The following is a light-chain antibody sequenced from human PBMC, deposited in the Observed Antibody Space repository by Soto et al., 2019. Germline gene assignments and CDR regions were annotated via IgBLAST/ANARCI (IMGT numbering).Light chain of an antibody. Sequence: DIQLTQSPSFLSASEGDRVTITCRASQGISSYLAWYQQKPGRAPKLLIYAASTLQTGVPSRFSGSGSGTEFTLTISSLQPEDFAIYYFQQFDSYPITFGQGTRLEIK. V-gene: IGKV1-9*01. CDR3: QQFDSYPIT. J-gene: IGKJ5*01. CDR2: AAS. CDR1: QGISSY.